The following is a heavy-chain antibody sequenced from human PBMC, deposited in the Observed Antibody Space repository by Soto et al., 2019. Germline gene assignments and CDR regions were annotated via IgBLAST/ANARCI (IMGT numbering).Heavy chain of an antibody. CDR1: GFTFSASA. CDR3: TRLLSSGWYRWFDP. D-gene: IGHD6-19*01. J-gene: IGHJ5*02. V-gene: IGHV3-73*01. CDR2: IRSKANSYAT. Sequence: PGGSLRLSFAASGFTFSASAMHWVRQASGKGLEWVGRIRSKANSYATAYAASVKGRFTISRDDSKNTAYLQMNSLKTEDTAVYYCTRLLSSGWYRWFDPWGQGTLVTVSS.